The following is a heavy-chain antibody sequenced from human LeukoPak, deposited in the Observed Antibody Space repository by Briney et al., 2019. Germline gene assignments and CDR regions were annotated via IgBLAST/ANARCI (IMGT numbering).Heavy chain of an antibody. CDR2: INQPGSHK. CDR3: ASQWNWGWDY. V-gene: IGHV3-7*01. Sequence: GGSLRLSCAASGFTFSSYWMSWVRQAPGKGLEWVANINQPGSHKYYVDSVKGQFTVSRDNAENSLYLQMNSLRAEDTAVYYCASQWNWGWDYWGQGSLVTVSS. D-gene: IGHD7-27*01. J-gene: IGHJ4*02. CDR1: GFTFSSYW.